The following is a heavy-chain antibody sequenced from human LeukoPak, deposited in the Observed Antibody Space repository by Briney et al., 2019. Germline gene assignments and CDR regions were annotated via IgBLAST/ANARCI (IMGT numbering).Heavy chain of an antibody. CDR3: AREGSSSSSWYSSY. D-gene: IGHD6-13*01. CDR2: IKQDGSEK. J-gene: IGHJ4*02. CDR1: GFTFSSYW. Sequence: GGSLRLSCAASGFTFSSYWMSWVRQAPGKGLEWVAKIKQDGSEKYYVDSVKGRFTISRDSAKNSLYLQMNSLRAEDTAVYYCAREGSSSSSWYSSYWGQGTLVTVSS. V-gene: IGHV3-7*04.